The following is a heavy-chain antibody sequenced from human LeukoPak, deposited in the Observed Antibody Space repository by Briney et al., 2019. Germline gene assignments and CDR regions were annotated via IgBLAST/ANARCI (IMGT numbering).Heavy chain of an antibody. CDR2: VYYSGTT. J-gene: IGHJ4*02. Sequence: SETLSLTCTVSGGSISSSSYYWNWIRQPPGKGLEWIGYVYYSGTTNYNPSLKGRVTISVDRSKNKFSLKLSSVTAADSAVYYCARGRANYYDSSGYPYFDYWGQGTLVTVSS. D-gene: IGHD3-22*01. CDR1: GGSISSSSYY. V-gene: IGHV4-61*01. CDR3: ARGRANYYDSSGYPYFDY.